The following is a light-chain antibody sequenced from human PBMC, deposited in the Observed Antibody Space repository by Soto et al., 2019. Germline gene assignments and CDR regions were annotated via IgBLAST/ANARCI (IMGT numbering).Light chain of an antibody. CDR3: QQYHNWPLT. V-gene: IGKV3-15*01. J-gene: IGKJ4*01. CDR2: GTT. CDR1: QSVSSN. Sequence: ETVMTQSPATLSVSPGEKATLFCRASQSVSSNLAWYQQKPGQTPRLLIYGTTTRATGIPARFSASGSGTEFILTISSLQSEDFAVYYCQQYHNWPLTFGGGTKVEI.